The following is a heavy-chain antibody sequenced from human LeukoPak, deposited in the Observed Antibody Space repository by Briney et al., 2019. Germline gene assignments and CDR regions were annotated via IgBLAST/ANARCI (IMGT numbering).Heavy chain of an antibody. D-gene: IGHD3-10*01. J-gene: IGHJ3*02. CDR3: ARDGSGSYSGAFDI. CDR1: GFTFDDYG. Sequence: GGSLRLSCAASGFTFDDYGMSWVRQAPGKGLEWVSGINWNGGSTGYADSVKGRFTISRDNAKNSLYLQMNILRAEDTALYYCARDGSGSYSGAFDIWGQGTMVTISS. V-gene: IGHV3-20*04. CDR2: INWNGGST.